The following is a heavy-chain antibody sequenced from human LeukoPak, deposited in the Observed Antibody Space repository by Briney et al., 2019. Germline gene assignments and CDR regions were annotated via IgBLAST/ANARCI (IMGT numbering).Heavy chain of an antibody. CDR3: AKEGKLQSGMDV. CDR2: ISYDGSNK. V-gene: IGHV3-30*18. Sequence: GGSLRLSCAASGFTFSGYGMHWVRQTPGKGLEWVAVISYDGSNKYYADSVKGRFTISRDNSKNTMYLQMNSLRAEDTAIYYCAKEGKLQSGMDVWGQGTTVTVSS. J-gene: IGHJ6*02. CDR1: GFTFSGYG. D-gene: IGHD4-23*01.